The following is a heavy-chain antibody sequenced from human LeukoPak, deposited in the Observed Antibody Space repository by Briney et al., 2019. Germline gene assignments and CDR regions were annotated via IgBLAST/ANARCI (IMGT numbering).Heavy chain of an antibody. V-gene: IGHV3-21*01. CDR2: ISSSSSYI. CDR3: ARDRWSYYFDY. D-gene: IGHD6-13*01. CDR1: GFTFSSYS. Sequence: GGSLRLSCAASGFTFSSYSMNWVRQAPGKGLEWVSSISSSSSYIYYADSVKGRFTISRDNAKNSLYLQMNSLRAEDTAVYYCARDRWSYYFDYWGQGALVTVSS. J-gene: IGHJ4*02.